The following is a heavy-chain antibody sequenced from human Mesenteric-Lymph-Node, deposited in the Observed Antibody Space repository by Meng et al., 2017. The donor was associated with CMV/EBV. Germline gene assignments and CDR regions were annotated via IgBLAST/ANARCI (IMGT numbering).Heavy chain of an antibody. V-gene: IGHV3-74*01. Sequence: GESLKISCAASGCPFSSYWIHWVRQAPGKGLVWVSRTNSDGSSTTYADSVQGRFTISRDNAKNTLYLQMNSLIAEDTAVDYCARDRYCSSPSCYTGMVNYWGQGTLVTVSS. CDR3: ARDRYCSSPSCYTGMVNY. J-gene: IGHJ4*02. D-gene: IGHD2-2*02. CDR2: TNSDGSST. CDR1: GCPFSSYW.